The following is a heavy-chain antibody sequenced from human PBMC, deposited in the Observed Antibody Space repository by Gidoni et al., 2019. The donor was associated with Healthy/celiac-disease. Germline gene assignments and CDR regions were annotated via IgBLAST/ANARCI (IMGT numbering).Heavy chain of an antibody. Sequence: QLQLQESGPGLVKPSETLSLTCTVSGGSLSSSSYYWGWIRQPPGKGLEWIGSIYYSGSTYHNPSLKSRVTISVDTSKNQFSLKLSSVTAADTAVYYCAGTYTGDGPEDWFDPWGQGTLVTVSS. CDR3: AGTYTGDGPEDWFDP. J-gene: IGHJ5*02. CDR2: IYYSGST. CDR1: GGSLSSSSYY. V-gene: IGHV4-39*01. D-gene: IGHD3-16*01.